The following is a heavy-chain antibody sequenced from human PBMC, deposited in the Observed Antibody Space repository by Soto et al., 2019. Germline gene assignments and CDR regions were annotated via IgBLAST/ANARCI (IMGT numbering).Heavy chain of an antibody. CDR2: INPTGANT. Sequence: GGSLRLSCAASGFTFSSSAISWVRQAPGTGLEWVSTINPTGANTHYADSAQGRFTISRDNSRNTVDLQMNSLTAADTALYYCVSWVSDHFDYWGQGTPFTVSS. CDR1: GFTFSSSA. J-gene: IGHJ4*02. CDR3: VSWVSDHFDY. V-gene: IGHV3-23*01. D-gene: IGHD3-16*01.